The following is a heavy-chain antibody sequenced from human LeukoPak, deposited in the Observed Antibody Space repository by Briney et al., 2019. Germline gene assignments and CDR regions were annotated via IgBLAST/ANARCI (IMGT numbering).Heavy chain of an antibody. V-gene: IGHV3-74*01. CDR1: GFTFSSYW. CDR3: ARDPLLDYVEGGWFDP. Sequence: GGSLRLSCAASGFTFSSYWMHWVRQAPGKGLVWVSRINSDGSSTSYADSVRGRFTISRDNAKTTLYLQMNGLRAEDTAVYYCARDPLLDYVEGGWFDPWGQGTLVTVSS. J-gene: IGHJ5*02. D-gene: IGHD4-17*01. CDR2: INSDGSST.